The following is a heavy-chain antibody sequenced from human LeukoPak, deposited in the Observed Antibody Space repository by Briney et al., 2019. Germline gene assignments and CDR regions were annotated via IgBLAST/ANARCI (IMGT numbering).Heavy chain of an antibody. Sequence: AAVKVSCKASGGTFSSYAISWVRQAPGQGLEWMGGIIPIFGTANYAQKFQGRVTITTDESTSTAYMELSSLRSEDTAVYYCARDNYAGANWFDPWGQGTLVTVSS. V-gene: IGHV1-69*05. CDR1: GGTFSSYA. CDR3: ARDNYAGANWFDP. D-gene: IGHD1-7*01. CDR2: IIPIFGTA. J-gene: IGHJ5*02.